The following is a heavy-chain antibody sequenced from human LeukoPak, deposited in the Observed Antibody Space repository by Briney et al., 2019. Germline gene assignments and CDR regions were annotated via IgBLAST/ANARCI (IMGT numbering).Heavy chain of an antibody. Sequence: GGSLRLSCVASAFNFSKNDMHWVRQTPERGLEWVSAIGIAGDTYYADPVKGRFTISRENGKNSVYPQMNSLRAGDTAVYFCAKAFDYNGLRGEGGSFDCWGQGALVTVSS. D-gene: IGHD4-11*01. CDR3: AKAFDYNGLRGEGGSFDC. CDR1: AFNFSKND. V-gene: IGHV3-13*01. CDR2: IGIAGDT. J-gene: IGHJ4*02.